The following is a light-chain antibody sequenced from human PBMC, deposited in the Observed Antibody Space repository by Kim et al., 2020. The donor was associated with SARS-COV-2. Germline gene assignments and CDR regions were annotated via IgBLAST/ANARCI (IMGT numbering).Light chain of an antibody. CDR1: QSVSSN. CDR2: GAS. CDR3: QQYNNWPPLT. J-gene: IGKJ4*01. V-gene: IGKV3-15*01. Sequence: STGERATHSRRASQSVSSNLAWYQQKPGQAPRLLIYGASTRATGIPARFSGSGSGTEFTLTISSLQSEDFAVYYCQQYNNWPPLTFGGGTKVDIK.